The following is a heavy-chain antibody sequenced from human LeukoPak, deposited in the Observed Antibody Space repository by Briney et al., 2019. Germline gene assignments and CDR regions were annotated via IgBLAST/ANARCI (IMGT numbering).Heavy chain of an antibody. D-gene: IGHD5-18*01. CDR1: GRSISSYY. CDR3: ARPSPTYSYGLSWYFDL. CDR2: FYYSGST. Sequence: SETLSLTCTVSGRSISSYYWSWIRQPPGKGLEWIGYFYYSGSTNYNPSLKSRVTISVDTSKNQFSLKLSSVTAADTAVYYCARPSPTYSYGLSWYFDLWGRGTLVTVSS. J-gene: IGHJ2*01. V-gene: IGHV4-59*01.